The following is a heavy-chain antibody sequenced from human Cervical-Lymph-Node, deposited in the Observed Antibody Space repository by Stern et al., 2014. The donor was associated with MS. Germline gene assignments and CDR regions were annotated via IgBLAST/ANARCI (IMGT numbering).Heavy chain of an antibody. CDR1: GFTFSSYA. J-gene: IGHJ3*02. CDR2: ISYDGSNK. V-gene: IGHV3-30*01. CDR3: ARDNYYDSSGYPANAFDI. D-gene: IGHD3-22*01. Sequence: VQLVESGGGVVQPGRSLRLSCAASGFTFSSYAMHWVRQAPGKGLEWVAVISYDGSNKYYADSVKGRFTISRDNSKNTLYLQMNSLRAEDTAVYYCARDNYYDSSGYPANAFDIWGQGTMVTVSS.